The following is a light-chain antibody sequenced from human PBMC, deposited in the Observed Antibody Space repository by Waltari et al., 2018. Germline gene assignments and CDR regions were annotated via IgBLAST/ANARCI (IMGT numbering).Light chain of an antibody. Sequence: QSALTQPASVSGSPGQSVTIFCTGTSNDVGGYTSVSWYQEHPGQGPRVIIYDVSDRPSGVSERFSGSKAGNTASLTISGLQAEDGADYYCSSQSSNNVVLFGGGTKLTVL. CDR2: DVS. CDR1: SNDVGGYTS. CDR3: SSQSSNNVVL. V-gene: IGLV2-14*01. J-gene: IGLJ2*01.